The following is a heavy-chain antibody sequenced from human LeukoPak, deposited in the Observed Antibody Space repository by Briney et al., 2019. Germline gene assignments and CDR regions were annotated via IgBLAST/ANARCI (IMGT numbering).Heavy chain of an antibody. CDR3: ARVAGTHYYYYYYMDV. J-gene: IGHJ6*03. CDR1: GGSISSSSYY. Sequence: TSETLSLTCTVSGGSISSSSYYWGWIRQPPGKGLEWIGSIYYSGSTYYNPSLKSRVTISVDTSKNQFSLKLSSVTAADTAVYYCARVAGTHYYYYYYMDVWGKGTTVTVSS. D-gene: IGHD6-19*01. CDR2: IYYSGST. V-gene: IGHV4-39*01.